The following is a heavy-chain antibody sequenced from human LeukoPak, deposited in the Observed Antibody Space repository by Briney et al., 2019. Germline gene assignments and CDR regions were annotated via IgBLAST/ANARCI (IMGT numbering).Heavy chain of an antibody. CDR2: INPNSGGT. Sequence: ASVKVSCKASGYTFTGYYTHWVRQAPGQGLEWMGRINPNSGGTNYAQKFQGRVTMTRDTSISTAYMELSRLRSDDTAVYYCARDVATTNWFDPWGQGTLVTVSS. J-gene: IGHJ5*02. CDR3: ARDVATTNWFDP. D-gene: IGHD4-11*01. V-gene: IGHV1-2*06. CDR1: GYTFTGYY.